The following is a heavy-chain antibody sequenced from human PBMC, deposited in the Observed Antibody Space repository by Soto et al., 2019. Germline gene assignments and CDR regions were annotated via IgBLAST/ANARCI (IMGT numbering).Heavy chain of an antibody. CDR3: ARVTSGYRPHFEY. J-gene: IGHJ4*02. CDR1: GGSISGYY. D-gene: IGHD3-3*01. Sequence: QVQLQESGPGLVKPSETLSLTCTVSGGSISGYYWSWIRQPPGMGLESIGYIYYSRSTNYKPSLKSRATISVDTSKNQFSLKLSSVTAADTAVYYCARVTSGYRPHFEYWGQGTLVTVSS. V-gene: IGHV4-59*01. CDR2: IYYSRST.